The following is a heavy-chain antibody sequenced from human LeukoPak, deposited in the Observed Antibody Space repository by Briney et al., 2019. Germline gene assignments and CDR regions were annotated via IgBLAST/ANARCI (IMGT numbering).Heavy chain of an antibody. D-gene: IGHD1-26*01. Sequence: ASVKVSCKASGYIFTDYFIQWVRQAPGQGLEWMGRINPYSGIPEFGHDFQGRVTMTRDTSINTAYMTLSGPTFDDTAVYYCARDLSSTPNWEFDYWGQGTVVTVSS. J-gene: IGHJ4*02. V-gene: IGHV1-2*06. CDR2: INPYSGIP. CDR3: ARDLSSTPNWEFDY. CDR1: GYIFTDYF.